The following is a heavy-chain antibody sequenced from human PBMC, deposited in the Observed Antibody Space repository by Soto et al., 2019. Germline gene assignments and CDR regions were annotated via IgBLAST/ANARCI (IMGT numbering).Heavy chain of an antibody. CDR2: IYYSGST. J-gene: IGHJ6*03. D-gene: IGHD3-9*01. CDR1: GGSISSYY. CDR3: ARGVLYFDWLRGRKERHQQLYYYYMDV. V-gene: IGHV4-59*01. Sequence: SETLSLTCTVSGGSISSYYWSWIRQPPGKGLEWIGYIYYSGSTNYNPSLKSRVTISVDTSKNQFSLKLSSVTAADTAVYYCARGVLYFDWLRGRKERHQQLYYYYMDVWGKGTTVTVSS.